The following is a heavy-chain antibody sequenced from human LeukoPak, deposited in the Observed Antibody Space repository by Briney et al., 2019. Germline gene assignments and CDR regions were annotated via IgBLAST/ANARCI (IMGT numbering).Heavy chain of an antibody. V-gene: IGHV3-33*06. CDR2: IWYDGRNK. CDR3: AKDQREATGTYDAFDI. D-gene: IGHD5-24*01. Sequence: GRSLRLSCAAFGFTFSSYGMHWVRQAPGKGLEGVAVIWYDGRNKYYADSVKGRFTISRDNSKNTLYLQMNSLRAEDTAVYYCAKDQREATGTYDAFDIWGQGTMVTVSS. J-gene: IGHJ3*02. CDR1: GFTFSSYG.